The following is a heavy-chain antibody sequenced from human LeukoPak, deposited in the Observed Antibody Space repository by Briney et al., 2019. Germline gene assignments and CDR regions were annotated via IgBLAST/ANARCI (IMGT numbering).Heavy chain of an antibody. V-gene: IGHV3-23*01. CDR2: ISGSGGST. J-gene: IGHJ4*02. CDR1: GFTFSSYA. Sequence: GRSLRLSCAASGFTFSSYAMSWVRQAPGKGLEWVSAISGSGGSTYYADSVKGRFTISRDNSKNTLYLQMNSLRAEDTAVYYCAKKYYYDSSGYYLFDYWGQGTLVTVSS. CDR3: AKKYYYDSSGYYLFDY. D-gene: IGHD3-22*01.